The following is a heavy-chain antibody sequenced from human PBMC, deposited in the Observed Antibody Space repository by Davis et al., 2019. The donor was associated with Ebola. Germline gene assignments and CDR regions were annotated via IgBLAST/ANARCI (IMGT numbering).Heavy chain of an antibody. J-gene: IGHJ4*02. CDR3: ARQRGIATRPIDY. Sequence: PGGSLRLSCTVSGGSISSSSYFWGWIRQSPGKGLECLGTIFFRGSTYYNPSLKSRVTISVDTSNNQFPLKLSSVTAADTAVYYCARQRGIATRPIDYWGQGAPVTVSS. V-gene: IGHV4-39*01. CDR2: IFFRGST. CDR1: GGSISSSSYF. D-gene: IGHD6-6*01.